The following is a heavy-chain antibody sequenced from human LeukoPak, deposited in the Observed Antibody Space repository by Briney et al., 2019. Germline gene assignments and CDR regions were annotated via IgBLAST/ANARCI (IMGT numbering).Heavy chain of an antibody. V-gene: IGHV3-21*01. CDR2: INVSPAYI. Sequence: GESLRLSCAASGFAFSSYSMTWVRQAPGKGLEWVSSINVSPAYISYADSVKGRFTISRDNAKNTLYLQMNSLRADDSGVYYCATGHSYGYDYWGQGVLVTVSS. CDR3: ATGHSYGYDY. CDR1: GFAFSSYS. J-gene: IGHJ4*02. D-gene: IGHD5-18*01.